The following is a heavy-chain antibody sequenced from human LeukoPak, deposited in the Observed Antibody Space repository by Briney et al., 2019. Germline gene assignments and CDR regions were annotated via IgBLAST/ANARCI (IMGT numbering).Heavy chain of an antibody. D-gene: IGHD3-22*01. Sequence: GGSLRLSCAASGFFFNNYGLIWVRQAPGRGLQWVSAISNDGGGTTYADFVKGRFTISRDNSKNTLFLQMSSLRAEDTALYYCAKGGSGYFADLRGQGTLVTVSS. V-gene: IGHV3-23*01. J-gene: IGHJ5*02. CDR3: AKGGSGYFADL. CDR2: ISNDGGGT. CDR1: GFFFNNYG.